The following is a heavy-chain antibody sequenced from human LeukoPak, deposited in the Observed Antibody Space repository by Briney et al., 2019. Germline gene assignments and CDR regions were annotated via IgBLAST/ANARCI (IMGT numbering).Heavy chain of an antibody. Sequence: TSSETLSLTCTVSGDSISSGDYYWSWIRQPAGKGLEWIGRISSSGSTNYNPSLKSRVTISVDTSKNQFSLKLSAVTAADTAVYYCARGYGGIYYYYMDVWGKGTTVTVSS. CDR1: GDSISSGDYY. CDR2: ISSSGST. J-gene: IGHJ6*03. D-gene: IGHD3-16*01. V-gene: IGHV4-61*02. CDR3: ARGYGGIYYYYMDV.